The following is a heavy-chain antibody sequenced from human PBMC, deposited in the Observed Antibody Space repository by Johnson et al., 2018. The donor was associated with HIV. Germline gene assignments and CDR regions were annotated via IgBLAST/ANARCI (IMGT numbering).Heavy chain of an antibody. CDR1: GFTFSSYA. CDR2: IKDDGSEK. V-gene: IGHV3-7*03. CDR3: AKDRLIVGATTGVVVDAFDI. J-gene: IGHJ3*02. Sequence: VQLVESGGGVVQPGRSLRLSCAASGFTFSSYAMHWVRQAPGKGLEWVATIKDDGSEKYDVDSVKGRFTISRDSAKTSLYLRMNSLRAEEPAVYYCAKDRLIVGATTGVVVDAFDIWGQGTMVTVSS. D-gene: IGHD1-26*01.